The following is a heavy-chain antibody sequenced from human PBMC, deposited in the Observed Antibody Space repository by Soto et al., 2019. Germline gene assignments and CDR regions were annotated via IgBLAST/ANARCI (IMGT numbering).Heavy chain of an antibody. Sequence: QVQLVESGGGVVQPGRSLRLSCAASGFPFTTYGMHWVREGPGKGLEWVAGISYGGSNKFYADSVRGRFTISRDNSKNTLYLQMNSLRPEDTALYYCVGGQYYFDYRGQGTLVIVSS. CDR2: ISYGGSNK. D-gene: IGHD3-10*01. CDR1: GFPFTTYG. CDR3: VGGQYYFDY. V-gene: IGHV3-30*03. J-gene: IGHJ4*02.